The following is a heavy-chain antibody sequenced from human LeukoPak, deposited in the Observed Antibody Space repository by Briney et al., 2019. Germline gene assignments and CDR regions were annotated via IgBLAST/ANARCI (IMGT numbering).Heavy chain of an antibody. V-gene: IGHV4-39*01. CDR1: GGSISSYY. Sequence: KPSETLSLTCTVSGGSISSYYWGWIRQPPGKGLEWIGSIYYSGSTYYNPSLKSRVTISVDTSKNQFSLKLSSVTAADTAVYYCARTRIHAFDIWGQGTMVTVSS. CDR3: ARTRIHAFDI. CDR2: IYYSGST. D-gene: IGHD2-15*01. J-gene: IGHJ3*02.